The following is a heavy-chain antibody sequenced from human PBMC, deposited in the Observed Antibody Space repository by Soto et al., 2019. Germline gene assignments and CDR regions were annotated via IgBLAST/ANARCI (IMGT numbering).Heavy chain of an antibody. CDR1: GFTFSSYG. CDR3: AKDRVYDSSGPDY. D-gene: IGHD3-22*01. Sequence: GGSLRLSCAASGFTFSSYGMHWVRQAPGKGLEWVAVISYDGSNTYYADSVKGRFTISRDNSKNTLYLQMNSLRAEDTAVYYCAKDRVYDSSGPDYWGQGTLVTVSA. V-gene: IGHV3-30*18. CDR2: ISYDGSNT. J-gene: IGHJ4*02.